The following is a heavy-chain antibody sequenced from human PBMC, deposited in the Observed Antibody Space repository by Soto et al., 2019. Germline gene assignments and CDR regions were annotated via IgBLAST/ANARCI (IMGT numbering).Heavy chain of an antibody. CDR3: AMASSSWYKSVFEH. D-gene: IGHD6-13*01. V-gene: IGHV5-51*01. Sequence: GESLKISCRSSGYSFPNYWIAWVRQMPGKDLESMGIIYPDDSDTKYSPSFQGQVTISADKSTSTAYLQWSSLKASDSAMYYCAMASSSWYKSVFEHCGQGTLVTVSS. J-gene: IGHJ4*02. CDR1: GYSFPNYW. CDR2: IYPDDSDT.